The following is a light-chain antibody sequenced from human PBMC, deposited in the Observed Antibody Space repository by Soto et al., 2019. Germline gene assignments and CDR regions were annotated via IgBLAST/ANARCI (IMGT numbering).Light chain of an antibody. CDR3: QKYNSAPPA. J-gene: IGKJ2*01. V-gene: IGKV1-27*01. CDR2: AAS. Sequence: DIQMTQSPSSLSAYGGDRVTITCRASQGISNYLTWYQQKPGKVPKLLIYAASTLQSGVPSRFSGSGSGTDFTLTISSLQPEDVATYYCQKYNSAPPAFGQGTKLEIK. CDR1: QGISNY.